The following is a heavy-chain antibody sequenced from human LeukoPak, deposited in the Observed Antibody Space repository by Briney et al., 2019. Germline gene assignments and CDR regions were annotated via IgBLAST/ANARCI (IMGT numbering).Heavy chain of an antibody. CDR1: GFIFSDYY. CDR2: ISSDSSYT. CDR3: ARLHSTAAAGTYDY. D-gene: IGHD6-13*01. Sequence: GGSLRLSCAASGFIFSDYYMTWIRQARGKGLDWISYISSDSSYTRYADSVKGRFTVSRDNAKNSLYLQMNSLRAEDTAVYYCARLHSTAAAGTYDYWGQGTLVTVSS. V-gene: IGHV3-11*06. J-gene: IGHJ4*02.